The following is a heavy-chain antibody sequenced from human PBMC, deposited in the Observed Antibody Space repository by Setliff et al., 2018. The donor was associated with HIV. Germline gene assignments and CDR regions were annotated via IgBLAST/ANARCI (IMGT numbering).Heavy chain of an antibody. J-gene: IGHJ3*02. D-gene: IGHD3-22*01. CDR2: IHYTGNT. Sequence: SETLSLTCTVSGASISSYYWSWIRQPPGKGLEWIGFIHYTGNTNYNPSLKSRVTMSTDTSKNQLSLKLNSVTAADTAVFYCARHWNYDTGLDPFDIWGLGTMVTVSS. CDR3: ARHWNYDTGLDPFDI. V-gene: IGHV4-59*08. CDR1: GASISSYY.